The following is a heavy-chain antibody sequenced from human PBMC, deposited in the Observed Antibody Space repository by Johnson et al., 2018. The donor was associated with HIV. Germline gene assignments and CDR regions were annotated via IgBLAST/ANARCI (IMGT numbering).Heavy chain of an antibody. Sequence: VQLVESGGGLIQPGGSLRLSCAASGFTVSSNYMSWVRQAPGKGLEWVSVIYSGGSTYYADSVKGRFTISRDNSKNTRYLQMNSLRAEDTAVYYCAATVAGIPTGAFDIWGQGTMVTVSS. D-gene: IGHD6-19*01. V-gene: IGHV3-53*01. CDR3: AATVAGIPTGAFDI. CDR1: GFTVSSNY. CDR2: IYSGGST. J-gene: IGHJ3*02.